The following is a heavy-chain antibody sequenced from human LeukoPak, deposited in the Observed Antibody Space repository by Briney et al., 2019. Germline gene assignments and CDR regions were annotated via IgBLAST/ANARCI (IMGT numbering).Heavy chain of an antibody. V-gene: IGHV3-30*02. CDR1: GFTFSTYG. D-gene: IGHD1-26*01. Sequence: GGSLRLSCAASGFTFSTYGMHWVRQAPGKGLEWVAFIRYDGTNKYYADSVKGRFTISRDNSKNTLYLQMNSLRAEDTAVYYCAREEDRWEWFDPRGQGALVTVSS. CDR2: IRYDGTNK. J-gene: IGHJ5*02. CDR3: AREEDRWEWFDP.